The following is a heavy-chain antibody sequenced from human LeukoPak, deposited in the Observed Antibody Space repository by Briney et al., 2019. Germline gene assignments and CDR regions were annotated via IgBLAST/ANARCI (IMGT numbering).Heavy chain of an antibody. D-gene: IGHD3-22*01. V-gene: IGHV3-23*01. CDR2: ISGSGGVT. Sequence: GGSLRLPCAASGFTFSNYAMTWVRQAPGKGLEWVSAISGSGGVTFYADSVKGRFTISRDNSKNTLYLQMNSLRAEDTAVYYCAKNNYYDTLSGAFDIWGQGTMVTVSS. CDR3: AKNNYYDTLSGAFDI. J-gene: IGHJ3*02. CDR1: GFTFSNYA.